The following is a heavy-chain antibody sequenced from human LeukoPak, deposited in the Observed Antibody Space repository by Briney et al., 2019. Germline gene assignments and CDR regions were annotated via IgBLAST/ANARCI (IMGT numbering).Heavy chain of an antibody. V-gene: IGHV3-48*01. CDR1: GFTLSSYS. CDR2: ISSSSSTT. D-gene: IGHD3-3*01. CDR3: VRDTGDGEYYDFWSGYNATFDY. J-gene: IGHJ4*02. Sequence: PGGSLRLSCTASGFTLSSYSMSWVRQAPGKGLEWVSYISSSSSTTYYADSVKGRFTISRDNAKNALYLQMNSMRAEDTGVYYCVRDTGDGEYYDFWSGYNATFDYWGQGTLVTVSS.